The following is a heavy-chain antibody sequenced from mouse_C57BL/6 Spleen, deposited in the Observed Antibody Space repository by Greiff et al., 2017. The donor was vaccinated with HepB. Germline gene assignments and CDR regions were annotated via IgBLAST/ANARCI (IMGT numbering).Heavy chain of an antibody. CDR3: ARRPYEGAMDY. V-gene: IGHV1-82*01. CDR2: IYPGDGDT. D-gene: IGHD2-14*01. J-gene: IGHJ4*01. Sequence: VKLMESGPELVKPGASVKISCKASGYAFSSSWMNWVKQRPGKGLEWIGRIYPGDGDTNYNGKFKGKATLTADKSSSTAYMQLSSLTSEDSAVYFCARRPYEGAMDYWGQGTSVTVSS. CDR1: GYAFSSSW.